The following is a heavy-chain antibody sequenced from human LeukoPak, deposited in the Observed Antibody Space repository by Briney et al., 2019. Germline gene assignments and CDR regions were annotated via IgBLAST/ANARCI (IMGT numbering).Heavy chain of an antibody. J-gene: IGHJ4*02. CDR1: GFTFSSYG. V-gene: IGHV3-30*03. Sequence: GGSLRLSCAASGFTFSSYGMPWVRQAPGKGLEWVAVISYDGSNKYYADSVKGRFTISRDNSKNTLYLQMNSLRAEDTAVYYCAGSGYLDYWGQGTLVTVSS. CDR3: AGSGYLDY. CDR2: ISYDGSNK. D-gene: IGHD3-22*01.